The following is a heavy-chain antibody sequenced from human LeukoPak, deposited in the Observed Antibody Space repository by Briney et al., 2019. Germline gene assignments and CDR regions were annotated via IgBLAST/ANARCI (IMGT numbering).Heavy chain of an antibody. D-gene: IGHD6-19*01. V-gene: IGHV1-24*01. CDR1: GYTLTELS. Sequence: ASVKVSCKVSGYTLTELSMHWVRQAPGKGLEWMGGFDPEDGETIYAQKFQGRVTMTEDTSTDTAYMELSSLRSEDTAVYYCAMFSYSTGCYAGWGQGTLVPVSS. J-gene: IGHJ4*02. CDR3: AMFSYSTGCYAG. CDR2: FDPEDGET.